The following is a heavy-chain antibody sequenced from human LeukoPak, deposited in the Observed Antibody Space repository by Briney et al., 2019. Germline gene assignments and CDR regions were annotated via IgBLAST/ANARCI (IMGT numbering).Heavy chain of an antibody. CDR1: GFTFSSYA. Sequence: PGGSLRLSCAASGFTFSSYAMTWVRQAPGKGLEWVSSISASSDSTHYADSVKGRFTISRDNFKNTLSLKMNSLRAEDTAVYYCAKDVIGLANWFDPWGQGTLVTVSS. CDR2: ISASSDST. J-gene: IGHJ5*02. V-gene: IGHV3-23*01. CDR3: AKDVIGLANWFDP. D-gene: IGHD3-10*01.